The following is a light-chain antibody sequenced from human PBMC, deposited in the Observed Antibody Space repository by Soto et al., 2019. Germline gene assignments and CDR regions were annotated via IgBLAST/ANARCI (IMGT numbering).Light chain of an antibody. V-gene: IGKV3-20*01. J-gene: IGKJ5*01. Sequence: EIVLTQSPGTLSLSPGERATLSCRASRSVSSSYLAWYQQKPGQAPRVLIYVASSRATGIPDRFSGSGSGTDFTLTISTLEPEDFAVYYCLQYGSSPITFGQGTRLEIK. CDR2: VAS. CDR3: LQYGSSPIT. CDR1: RSVSSSY.